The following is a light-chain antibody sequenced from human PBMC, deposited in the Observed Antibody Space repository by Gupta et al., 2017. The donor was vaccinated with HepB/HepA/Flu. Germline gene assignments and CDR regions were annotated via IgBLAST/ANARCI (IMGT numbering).Light chain of an antibody. CDR2: GAS. V-gene: IGKV3-20*01. CDR3: QQDWSSPEFT. J-gene: IGKJ3*01. Sequence: EIVLTQSPGTLSLSPGERATLSCRASQTVSSTFLDWYQQKPGQAPRLLIYGASSRDTGIPDRFSGSGSGTDLTLTISRLEPEDFAVYYCQQDWSSPEFTFGHGTKVDIK. CDR1: QTVSSTF.